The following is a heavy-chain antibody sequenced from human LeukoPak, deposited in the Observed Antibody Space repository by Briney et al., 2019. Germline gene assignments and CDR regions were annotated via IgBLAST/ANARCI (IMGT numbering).Heavy chain of an antibody. J-gene: IGHJ5*02. CDR3: ARGIVVVPAAIPYWFDP. Sequence: PSETLSLTCTVSGGSISSYYWSWIRQPPGKGLEWIGYIYYSGSTNYNPSLESRVTISVDTSKNQFSLKLSSVTAADTAVYYCARGIVVVPAAIPYWFDPWGQGTLVTGSS. D-gene: IGHD2-2*01. CDR2: IYYSGST. CDR1: GGSISSYY. V-gene: IGHV4-59*01.